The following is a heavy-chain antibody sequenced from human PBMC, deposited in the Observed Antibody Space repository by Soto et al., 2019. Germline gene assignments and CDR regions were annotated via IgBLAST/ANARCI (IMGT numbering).Heavy chain of an antibody. V-gene: IGHV3-30*18. CDR2: ISYDGSNK. CDR3: ANTYCGGDCYSRAFDI. CDR1: GFTFSSYG. D-gene: IGHD2-21*01. J-gene: IGHJ3*02. Sequence: QVQLVESGGGVVQPGRSLRLSCAASGFTFSSYGMHWVRQAPGKGLEWVAVISYDGSNKYYADSVKGRFTISRDNSKNTLYLQFNSLRAEDTAFYYCANTYCGGDCYSRAFDIWGQGTMVTVSS.